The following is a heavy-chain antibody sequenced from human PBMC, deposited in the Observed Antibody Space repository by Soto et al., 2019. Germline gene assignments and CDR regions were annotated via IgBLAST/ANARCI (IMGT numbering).Heavy chain of an antibody. CDR2: IDPSDSHT. CDR1: GYSFAGSG. D-gene: IGHD3-22*01. CDR3: ARQIYDSDTGPNFQYYFDS. V-gene: IGHV5-10-1*01. Sequence: PGESLNISCQVSGYSFAGSGITWVRQEPGKGLEWMGRIDPSDSHTYYSPSFRGHVTISVTKSITTVFLQWSSLRASDTAMYYCARQIYDSDTGPNFQYYFDSWGQGTPVTVSS. J-gene: IGHJ4*02.